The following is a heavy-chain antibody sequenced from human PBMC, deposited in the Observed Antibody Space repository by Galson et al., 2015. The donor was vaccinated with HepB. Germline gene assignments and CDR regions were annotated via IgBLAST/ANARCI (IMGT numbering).Heavy chain of an antibody. V-gene: IGHV3-15*01. CDR3: TTIAVSGWPLYYYFLDV. CDR1: GFTFSDTW. J-gene: IGHJ6*03. D-gene: IGHD3-10*01. CDR2: IKTKADGGTT. Sequence: SLRLSCAASGFTFSDTWMSWVRQAPGKGLEWVGHIKTKADGGTTDYAAPVKGRFTISRDDSKNTLYLEMSSLRTEDTAVYYCTTIAVSGWPLYYYFLDVWGKGTTVTVSS.